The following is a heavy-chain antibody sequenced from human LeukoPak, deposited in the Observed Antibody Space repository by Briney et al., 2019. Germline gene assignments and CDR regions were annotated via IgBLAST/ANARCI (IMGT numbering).Heavy chain of an antibody. CDR1: GYTFTNYG. V-gene: IGHV1-18*01. J-gene: IGHJ6*03. CDR3: ARAGYYYYMDV. Sequence: GASVKVSCKASGYTFTNYGVSWVRQAPGQGLEWMGWISAYNGNTDYAQNLQGRVTMTTDTSTSTAYMGLRSLRSDDTAVYYCARAGYYYYMDVWGKGTTVTVSS. CDR2: ISAYNGNT.